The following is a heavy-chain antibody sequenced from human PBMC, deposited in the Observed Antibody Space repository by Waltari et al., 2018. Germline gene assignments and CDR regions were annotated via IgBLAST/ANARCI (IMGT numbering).Heavy chain of an antibody. D-gene: IGHD3-10*01. Sequence: QVQLQQWGAGLLKPSETLSLTCAVYGGSFSGYYWSWIRQPPGKGLEWIGEINHSGSTNYNPSIKSRGTISVDTSKNQFSLKLSSVTAADTAVYDCARGGVLLWFGELSANWFDPWGQGTLVTVSS. CDR1: GGSFSGYY. CDR2: INHSGST. J-gene: IGHJ5*02. V-gene: IGHV4-34*01. CDR3: ARGGVLLWFGELSANWFDP.